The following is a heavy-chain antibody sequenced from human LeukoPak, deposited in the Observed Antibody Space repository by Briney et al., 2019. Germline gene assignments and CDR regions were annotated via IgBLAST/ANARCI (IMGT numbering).Heavy chain of an antibody. CDR3: ARSPAPSSYYYDSSGYFFDH. Sequence: SETLSLTCSVSGGSVSRNYWSWIRQPPGKGLEWIAYIYYSGSVNYNHSLKSRVTISVDTSKNQFSLKLRSVTAADTAVYFCARSPAPSSYYYDSSGYFFDHWGQGTLVTVSS. J-gene: IGHJ4*02. CDR1: GGSVSRNY. V-gene: IGHV4-59*02. CDR2: IYYSGSV. D-gene: IGHD3-22*01.